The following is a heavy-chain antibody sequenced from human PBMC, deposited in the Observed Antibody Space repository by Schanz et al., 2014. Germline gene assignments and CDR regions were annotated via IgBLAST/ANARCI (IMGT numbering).Heavy chain of an antibody. Sequence: QVHLVQSGAEVKKPGASVKVSCKASGYNITSNDVTWVRQAPGQGLEWMGRIIPSLGLAKYEQKFQDKVTITADTSTTTAYMELSGLRSEDTAVYYCARGPLGTSPWGQGTLVTVSS. D-gene: IGHD5-12*01. V-gene: IGHV1-69*09. CDR1: GYNITSND. J-gene: IGHJ5*02. CDR3: ARGPLGTSP. CDR2: IIPSLGLA.